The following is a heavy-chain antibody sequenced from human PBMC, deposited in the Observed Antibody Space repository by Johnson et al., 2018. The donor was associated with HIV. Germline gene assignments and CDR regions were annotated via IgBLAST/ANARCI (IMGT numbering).Heavy chain of an antibody. V-gene: IGHV3-53*01. CDR3: ARSPETGDRLWRAFDI. CDR2: IHSGGTT. D-gene: IGHD4-17*01. CDR1: DFTVSGNY. Sequence: VQLVESGGAVIQPGGSLRLSCAASDFTVSGNYMSWVRQAPGKGLEWVSLIHSGGTTFYAGSVRGRFTSSRDSSKNTPYLQMKSLRVEDTAVYYCARSPETGDRLWRAFDIWGHGTMVTVSS. J-gene: IGHJ3*02.